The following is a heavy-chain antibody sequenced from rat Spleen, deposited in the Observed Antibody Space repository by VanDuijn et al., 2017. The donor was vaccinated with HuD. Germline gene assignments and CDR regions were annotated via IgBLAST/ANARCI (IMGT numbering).Heavy chain of an antibody. D-gene: IGHD1-10*01. CDR1: GFTFSDYY. J-gene: IGHJ1*01. V-gene: IGHV5-22*01. CDR2: ISYEGGST. Sequence: EVQLVESGGGLVQPGRSLKLSCAASGFTFSDYYMAWVRQAPKKGLEWVTSISYEGGSTYYGDSVRGRFTISRDNVKSTLYLQMNSLRSEDTATDYCARRGYNNQWYFDFWGPGTMVTVSS. CDR3: ARRGYNNQWYFDF.